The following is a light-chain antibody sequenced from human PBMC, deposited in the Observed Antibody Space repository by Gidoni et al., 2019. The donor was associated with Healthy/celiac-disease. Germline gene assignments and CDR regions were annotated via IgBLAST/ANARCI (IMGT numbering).Light chain of an antibody. CDR1: SSDVGGYNY. CDR2: EVS. V-gene: IGLV2-14*01. Sequence: QSALTQPASVSGSPGQSIPISCTGTSSDVGGYNYVSWYQQHPGKAPKLMIYEVSNRPSGVSNRFSGSKSGNTASLTISGLQAEDEADYYCSSYTSSSTLFYVFGTGTKVTVL. CDR3: SSYTSSSTLFYV. J-gene: IGLJ1*01.